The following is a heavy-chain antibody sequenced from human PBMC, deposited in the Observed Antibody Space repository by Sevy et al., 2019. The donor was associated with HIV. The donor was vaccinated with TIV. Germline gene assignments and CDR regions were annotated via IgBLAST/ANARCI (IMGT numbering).Heavy chain of an antibody. Sequence: GGSLRLSCAASGFTFSSYWMNWVRQAPGKGLEWVANIKQDGSEKYYVDSVKGRFTISRDKAKNSMHLQMNSLSAEDTAVYYCARALAAAASYWGQGTLVTVSS. CDR2: IKQDGSEK. CDR3: ARALAAAASY. CDR1: GFTFSSYW. V-gene: IGHV3-7*01. J-gene: IGHJ4*02. D-gene: IGHD6-25*01.